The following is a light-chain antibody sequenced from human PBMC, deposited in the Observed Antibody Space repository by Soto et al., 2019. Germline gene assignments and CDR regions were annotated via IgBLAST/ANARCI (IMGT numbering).Light chain of an antibody. Sequence: EIVLTQSPSTLSVSPGERATLSWGASQSVSSDLAWYQQKNGQAPRLLIYGASTRAIGIPARFSGSGYGTEFNLTISSLQPEDFAVYYCQQYNNWPPTFGQGTKVDIK. CDR3: QQYNNWPPT. CDR2: GAS. CDR1: QSVSSD. V-gene: IGKV3-15*01. J-gene: IGKJ1*01.